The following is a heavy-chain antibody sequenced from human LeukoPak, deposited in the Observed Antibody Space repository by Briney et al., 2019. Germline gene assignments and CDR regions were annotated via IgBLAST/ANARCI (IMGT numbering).Heavy chain of an antibody. J-gene: IGHJ3*02. Sequence: GGSLRLSCAASGFTFSSYWMSWVRQAPGKGLEWVANIKQDGGEKYYVDSVKGRFTISRDNAKKSLYLQMNSLRAEDTAVYYCARVNPAMVRGVIGAFDIWGQGTMVTVSS. CDR2: IKQDGGEK. D-gene: IGHD3-10*01. V-gene: IGHV3-7*01. CDR1: GFTFSSYW. CDR3: ARVNPAMVRGVIGAFDI.